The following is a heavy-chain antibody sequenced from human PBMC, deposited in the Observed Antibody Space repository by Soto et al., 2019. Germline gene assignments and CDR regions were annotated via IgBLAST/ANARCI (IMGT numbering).Heavy chain of an antibody. D-gene: IGHD2-15*01. J-gene: IGHJ6*02. V-gene: IGHV4-61*01. CDR2: IYYSGST. CDR3: ARDQERGTHGMDV. CDR1: VGSVSSGSYY. Sequence: PSETLCVTCTVSVGSVSSGSYYWSWIRQPPGKGLEWIGYIYYSGSTNYNPSLKSRVTISVDTSKNQFSLKLSSVTAADTAVYYCARDQERGTHGMDVWGQGTTVTVSS.